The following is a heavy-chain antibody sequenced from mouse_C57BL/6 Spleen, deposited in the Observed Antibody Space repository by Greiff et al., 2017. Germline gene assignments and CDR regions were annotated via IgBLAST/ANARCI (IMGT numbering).Heavy chain of an antibody. CDR3: ARGALYDGYYVWFAY. Sequence: VQLQQPGAELVMPGASVKLSCKASGYTFPSYWMHWVKQRPGPGLEWIGEIDPSDSYTNYNQKFKGKSTLTVDKSSSTAYMQLSRLTSEDSAVYYCARGALYDGYYVWFAYWGQGTLVTVSA. J-gene: IGHJ3*01. D-gene: IGHD2-3*01. V-gene: IGHV1-69*01. CDR2: IDPSDSYT. CDR1: GYTFPSYW.